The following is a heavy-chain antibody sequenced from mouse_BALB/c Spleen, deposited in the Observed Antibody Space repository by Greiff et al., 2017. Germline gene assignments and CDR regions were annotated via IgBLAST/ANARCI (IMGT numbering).Heavy chain of an antibody. J-gene: IGHJ3*01. CDR2: INPSTGYT. V-gene: IGHV1-7*01. Sequence: VMLVESGAELAKPGASVKMSCKASGYTFTSYWMHWVKQRPGQGLEWIGYINPSTGYTEYNQKFKDKATLTADKSSSTAYMQLSSLTSEDSAVYYCARDERYDRTWFAYWGQGTLVTVSA. CDR1: GYTFTSYW. CDR3: ARDERYDRTWFAY. D-gene: IGHD2-14*01.